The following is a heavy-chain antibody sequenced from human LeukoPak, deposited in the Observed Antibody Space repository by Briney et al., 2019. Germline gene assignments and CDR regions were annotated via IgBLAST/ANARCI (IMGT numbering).Heavy chain of an antibody. CDR1: GFTFSGYW. CDR3: AKEHVAGTGGMDV. CDR2: ISGSGGST. Sequence: PGGSLRLSCVASGFTFSGYWMSWVRQAPGKGLEWVSAISGSGGSTYYADSVKGRFTISRDNSKNTLYLQMNSLRAEDTAVYYCAKEHVAGTGGMDVWGQGTTVTVSS. J-gene: IGHJ6*02. D-gene: IGHD6-19*01. V-gene: IGHV3-23*01.